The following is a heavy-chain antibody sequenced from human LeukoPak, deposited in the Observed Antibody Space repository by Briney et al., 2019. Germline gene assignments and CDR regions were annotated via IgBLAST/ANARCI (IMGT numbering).Heavy chain of an antibody. CDR1: GGSISSYY. D-gene: IGHD6-19*01. CDR2: IYYSGST. J-gene: IGHJ1*01. Sequence: SETLSLTCTVSGGSISSYYWNWIRQPPGKGLEWIGYIYYSGSTNYNPSLNSRVTISVDTSKNQFSLKLSSVTAADTAVYYCARGGWYPESFQHWGQGALVTVSS. V-gene: IGHV4-59*01. CDR3: ARGGWYPESFQH.